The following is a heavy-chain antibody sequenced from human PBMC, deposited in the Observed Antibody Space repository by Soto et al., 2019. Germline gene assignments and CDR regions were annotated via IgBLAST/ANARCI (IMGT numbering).Heavy chain of an antibody. CDR1: GFTFSSYG. J-gene: IGHJ6*02. CDR2: IWYDGSNK. V-gene: IGHV3-33*01. Sequence: QVQLVESGGGVVQPGRSLRLSCAASGFTFSSYGMHWVRQAPGKGLEGVAVIWYDGSNKYYADSVKGRFTISRDNSKKTLYLQMNSLRAEDTAVYYCARDLRPRYYYYGMDVWGQGTTVTVSS. CDR3: ARDLRPRYYYYGMDV.